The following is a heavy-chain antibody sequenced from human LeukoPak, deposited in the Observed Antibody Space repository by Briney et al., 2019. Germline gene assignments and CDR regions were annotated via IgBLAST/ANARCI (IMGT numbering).Heavy chain of an antibody. Sequence: GGSLRLSCAASGFTFSSYAMHWVRQAPGKGLEWVAVISYDGSNKYYADSVKGRFTISRDNSKNTLYLQMNSLRAEDTAVYYCARDIEGGGFDPWGQGTLVTVSS. J-gene: IGHJ5*02. CDR1: GFTFSSYA. V-gene: IGHV3-30-3*01. CDR3: ARDIEGGGFDP. CDR2: ISYDGSNK. D-gene: IGHD3-16*01.